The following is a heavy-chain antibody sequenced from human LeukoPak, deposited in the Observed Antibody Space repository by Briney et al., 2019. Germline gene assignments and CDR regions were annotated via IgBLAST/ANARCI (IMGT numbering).Heavy chain of an antibody. Sequence: SETLSLTCTVSGGSMKSFYWNWIRQSPGKGLEWIGYMSHSGSTNYNPSLETRVSMSVDTSKNHFSLKLSSVTAADTAVYYCARNREVTLRPFDYWGQGTLVTVSS. J-gene: IGHJ4*02. D-gene: IGHD4-23*01. CDR2: MSHSGST. CDR3: ARNREVTLRPFDY. V-gene: IGHV4-59*01. CDR1: GGSMKSFY.